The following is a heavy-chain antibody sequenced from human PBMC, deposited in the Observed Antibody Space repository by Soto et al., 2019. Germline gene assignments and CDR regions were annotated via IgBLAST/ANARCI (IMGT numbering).Heavy chain of an antibody. CDR1: GGSISNYY. CDR3: ASLKAYYYDSSGYYLDY. V-gene: IGHV4-59*01. CDR2: IYYTGST. J-gene: IGHJ4*02. Sequence: SETLSLTCTVSGGSISNYYWSWIRQPPGMGLEWIGYIYYTGSTNYNPSLKSRVTISVDTSKNQFSLKLSSVTAADTAVYYCASLKAYYYDSSGYYLDYWGQGTLVTVSS. D-gene: IGHD3-22*01.